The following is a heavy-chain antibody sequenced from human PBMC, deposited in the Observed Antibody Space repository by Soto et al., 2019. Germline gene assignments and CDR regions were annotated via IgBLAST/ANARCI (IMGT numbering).Heavy chain of an antibody. CDR3: ARGRSGSYFDY. Sequence: EVQLVESGGGLVQPGGSLRLSCAASGFTFSSYDMHWVRQATGKGLEWVSAIGTASDTYYPGSVKGRFTISRENAKNSLYLQMNSLRAGDMAVYYCARGRSGSYFDYWGQGTLVTVSS. V-gene: IGHV3-13*01. CDR2: IGTASDT. CDR1: GFTFSSYD. J-gene: IGHJ4*02.